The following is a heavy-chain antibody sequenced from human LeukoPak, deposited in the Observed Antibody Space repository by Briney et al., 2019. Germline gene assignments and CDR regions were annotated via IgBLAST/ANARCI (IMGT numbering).Heavy chain of an antibody. Sequence: GGSLRLSCAASGFTFRTFAMHCVRQAPGKGLEWVAVIWYDGSNKYYADSVKGRFTISRDNSKNTLYLQMNSLRAEDTAVYYCAREPVYCNGGSWYSYDAFDVWGQGTMVTVSS. CDR3: AREPVYCNGGSWYSYDAFDV. D-gene: IGHD2-15*01. J-gene: IGHJ3*01. CDR1: GFTFRTFA. CDR2: IWYDGSNK. V-gene: IGHV3-33*01.